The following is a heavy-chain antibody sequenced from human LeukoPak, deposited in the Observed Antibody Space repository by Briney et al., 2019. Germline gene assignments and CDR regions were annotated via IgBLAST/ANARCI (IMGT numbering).Heavy chain of an antibody. V-gene: IGHV3-23*01. CDR2: ISGSGASI. CDR3: AKHQMAY. D-gene: IGHD2-2*01. Sequence: GGSLRLSCAASGFTFSSSAMRWVRQAPGKGLEWVSGISGSGASIFYADSVKGRFTISRDNSKNTVYLQMNSLRDEDTAVYYCAKHQMAYWGQGTLVTVSS. J-gene: IGHJ4*02. CDR1: GFTFSSSA.